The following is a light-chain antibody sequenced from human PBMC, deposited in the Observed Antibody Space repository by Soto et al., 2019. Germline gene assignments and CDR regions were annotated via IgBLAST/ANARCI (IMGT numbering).Light chain of an antibody. CDR2: INN. CDR1: SSNIGKNP. CDR3: AAWDDSLRRVV. J-gene: IGLJ2*01. V-gene: IGLV1-44*01. Sequence: QSVLTQPPSASGTPGQRVTISCSGGSSNIGKNPVSWYQQVPGAAPRLLIYINNQRPSGVPDRFSGSKSGTSASLAISGLQSEDETDYYCAAWDDSLRRVVFGGGPSSPS.